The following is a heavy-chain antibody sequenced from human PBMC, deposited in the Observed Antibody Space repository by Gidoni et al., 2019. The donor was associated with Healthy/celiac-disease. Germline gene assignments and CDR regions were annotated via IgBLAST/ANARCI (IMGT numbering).Heavy chain of an antibody. D-gene: IGHD6-13*01. Sequence: EVQLVESGGGLVQPGGSLRLSCAASGFTFSSYSMNWVRQAPGKGLEWVSYISSSSSTIYYADSVKGRFTISRDNAKNSLYLQMNSLRAEDTAVYYCHSNSWSGGYWGQGTLVTVSS. J-gene: IGHJ4*02. CDR3: HSNSWSGGY. V-gene: IGHV3-48*04. CDR2: ISSSSSTI. CDR1: GFTFSSYS.